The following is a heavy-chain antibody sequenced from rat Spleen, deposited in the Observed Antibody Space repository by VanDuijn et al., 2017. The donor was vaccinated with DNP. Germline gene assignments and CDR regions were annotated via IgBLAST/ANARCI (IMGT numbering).Heavy chain of an antibody. J-gene: IGHJ4*01. Sequence: EVQLVESGGGLVQPGNSLKLSCTASGFTFSDYAMAWVRQSPKKGLEWVATISYDGSSTYYRDSVKGRFTISRDNAKSTLYLQMDSLRSEDTATYYCARHRTIMPYYYAMDAWGQGASVTVSS. D-gene: IGHD1-12*01. V-gene: IGHV5-17*01. CDR3: ARHRTIMPYYYAMDA. CDR1: GFTFSDYA. CDR2: ISYDGSST.